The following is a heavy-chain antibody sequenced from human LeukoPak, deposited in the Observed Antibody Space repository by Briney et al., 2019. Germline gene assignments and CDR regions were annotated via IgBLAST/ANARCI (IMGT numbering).Heavy chain of an antibody. Sequence: SEALSLTCTVSGGSISSSSYYWGWIRQPPGKGLEWIGSIYYSGSTYYNPSLKSRVTISVDTSKNQFSLKLSSVTAADTAVYYCARAVGGIATLPEAFDIWGQGTMVTVSS. J-gene: IGHJ3*02. CDR2: IYYSGST. CDR3: ARAVGGIATLPEAFDI. V-gene: IGHV4-39*07. CDR1: GGSISSSSYY. D-gene: IGHD6-13*01.